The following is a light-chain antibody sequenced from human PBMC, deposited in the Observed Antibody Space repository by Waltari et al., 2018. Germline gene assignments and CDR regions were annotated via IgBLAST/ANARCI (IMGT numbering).Light chain of an antibody. Sequence: QSVLTQPPSASGTPGQRVTISCSGSSSNIESNTVNCYQQLPGTAPKLLHYRNSPRPSGVPDRFSGSQSGTSASLAISGLQSEDEATYYCAAWDDRMNGRGVFGGGTKVTVL. V-gene: IGLV1-44*01. CDR2: RNS. CDR3: AAWDDRMNGRGV. J-gene: IGLJ3*02. CDR1: SSNIESNT.